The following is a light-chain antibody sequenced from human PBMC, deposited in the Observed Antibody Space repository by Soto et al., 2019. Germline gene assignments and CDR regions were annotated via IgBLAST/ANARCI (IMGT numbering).Light chain of an antibody. CDR3: AAWDDSLSGPE. CDR2: RNN. CDR1: SSNIGSNY. Sequence: QSVLTQPPSASGTPGQRVTISCSGSSSNIGSNYVYWYQHLPGTAPKLLIYRNNQRPSGVPDRFSGSKSGTSAALAISGLRSEDEADYYCAAWDDSLSGPEFGGGTQLTVL. V-gene: IGLV1-47*01. J-gene: IGLJ7*01.